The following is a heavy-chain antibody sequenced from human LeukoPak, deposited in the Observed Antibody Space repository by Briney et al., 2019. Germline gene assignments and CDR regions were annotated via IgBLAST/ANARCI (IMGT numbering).Heavy chain of an antibody. J-gene: IGHJ4*02. V-gene: IGHV3-48*01. CDR3: ARDQAYSFDY. CDR1: GVTFSAYC. Sequence: GGSLRLSCAASGVTFSAYCMNWVRQAPEEGLEWVSYIRSSSSPISYADSVKGRFTIPRHNAKNSLYPQMDSLRAEDTAVYYCARDQAYSFDYWGQGTLVTVSS. D-gene: IGHD4-11*01. CDR2: IRSSSSPI.